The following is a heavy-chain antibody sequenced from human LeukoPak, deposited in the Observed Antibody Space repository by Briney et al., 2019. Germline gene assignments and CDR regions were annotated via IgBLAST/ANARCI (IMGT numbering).Heavy chain of an antibody. CDR1: GGSISSHY. V-gene: IGHV4-59*11. CDR2: IYYSGST. D-gene: IGHD4-11*01. CDR3: ARESRLQEDY. J-gene: IGHJ4*02. Sequence: SETLSLTCTVSGGSISSHYWSWIRQPPGKGLEWIGYIYYSGSTNYNPSLKSRVTISVDTSKNQFSLKLSSVTAADTAVYYCARESRLQEDYWGQGTLVTVSS.